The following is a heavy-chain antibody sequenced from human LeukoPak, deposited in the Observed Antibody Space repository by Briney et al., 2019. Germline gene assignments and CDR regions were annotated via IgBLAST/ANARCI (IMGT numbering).Heavy chain of an antibody. V-gene: IGHV3-23*01. J-gene: IGHJ4*02. CDR3: AKECSNGVCYGDY. CDR1: GLTFSSYA. Sequence: GGSLRLSYAASGLTFSSYAMSWIRQAPGKGPEWVSGISYNGALRYYADSVQGRFTTSRDNFKNMLYLEMTSLRVEDTAVYYCAKECSNGVCYGDYWGLGTLVTVSS. D-gene: IGHD2-8*01. CDR2: ISYNGALR.